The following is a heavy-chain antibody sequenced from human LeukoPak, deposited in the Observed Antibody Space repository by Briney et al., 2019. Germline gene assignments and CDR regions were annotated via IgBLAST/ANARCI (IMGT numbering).Heavy chain of an antibody. CDR1: GGSISSGSYY. CDR3: ARESNNYYYYYMDV. J-gene: IGHJ6*03. CDR2: IYTSGST. Sequence: PSQTLSLTCTVSGGSISSGSYYWSWIRQPAGKGLEWIGRIYTSGSTNYNPSLKSRVTISVDTSKNQASLKLSSVTAADTAVYYCARESNNYYYYYMDVWGKGTTVTVSS. V-gene: IGHV4-61*02.